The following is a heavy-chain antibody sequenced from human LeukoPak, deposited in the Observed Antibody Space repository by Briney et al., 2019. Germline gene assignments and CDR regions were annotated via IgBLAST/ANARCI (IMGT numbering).Heavy chain of an antibody. CDR1: GYTFTGYY. D-gene: IGHD3/OR15-3a*01. V-gene: IGHV1-2*02. J-gene: IGHJ4*02. CDR2: INPNSGGT. CDR3: ARDNYGLLGY. Sequence: ASVKVSCKASGYTFTGYYMHWVRQAPGQGLEWMGWINPNSGGTNYAQKFQGRVTMTRDTSTSTACMELSRLRSDDTAVYYCARDNYGLLGYWGQGTLVTVSS.